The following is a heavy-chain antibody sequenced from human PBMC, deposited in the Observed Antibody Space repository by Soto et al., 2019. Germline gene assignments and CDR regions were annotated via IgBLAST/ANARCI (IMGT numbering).Heavy chain of an antibody. CDR2: INPKNGDR. CDR3: ARSVSFTVPRPDY. V-gene: IGHV1-2*02. J-gene: IGHJ4*02. CDR1: GSTFSNNY. Sequence: QVQLCQLGPEGKKAGASVRASARTSGSTFSNNYMHWKPKAPEQGLEWVGWINPKNGDRKFAQRFQGRLTMTRDTSISTAYMEVSSLRLDDTAVYYCARSVSFTVPRPDYWGQGTLITVSS. D-gene: IGHD4-4*01.